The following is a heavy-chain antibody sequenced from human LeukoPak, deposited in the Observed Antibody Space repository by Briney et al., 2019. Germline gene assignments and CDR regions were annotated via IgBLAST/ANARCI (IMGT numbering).Heavy chain of an antibody. V-gene: IGHV3-48*04. CDR3: ARDSSYCSSISCYEIDY. Sequence: GGSLRLSCEGSGFTFRSYSMNWVRQAPGKGLEWVSHISGSSSAIYYADSVKGRFSISRDNAKNSLFLQMNSLRAEDTVVYYCARDSSYCSSISCYEIDYWGQGTLVIVSS. D-gene: IGHD2-2*01. J-gene: IGHJ4*02. CDR1: GFTFRSYS. CDR2: ISGSSSAI.